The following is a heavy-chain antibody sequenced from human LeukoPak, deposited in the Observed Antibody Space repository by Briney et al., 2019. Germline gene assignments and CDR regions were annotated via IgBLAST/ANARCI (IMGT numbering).Heavy chain of an antibody. J-gene: IGHJ4*02. CDR3: ARERPAMTTVVFDY. V-gene: IGHV1-69*04. CDR1: GGTFSSYA. CDR2: TIPILGIA. D-gene: IGHD4-17*01. Sequence: ASVKVSCKASGGTFSSYAISWVRQAPGQGLEWMGRTIPILGIANYAQKFQGRVTITADKSTSTAYMELSSLRSEDTAVYYCARERPAMTTVVFDYWGQGTLVTVSS.